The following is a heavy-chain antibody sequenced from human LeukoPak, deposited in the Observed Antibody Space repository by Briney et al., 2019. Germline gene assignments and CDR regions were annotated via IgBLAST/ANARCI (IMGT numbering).Heavy chain of an antibody. V-gene: IGHV3-66*02. CDR3: ARVKQLVNYYYYYMDV. CDR1: GFTVSSNY. CDR2: IYSGGST. J-gene: IGHJ6*03. D-gene: IGHD6-6*01. Sequence: GGSLRLSCAASGFTVSSNYMSWVRQAPGKGLEWVSVIYSGGSTYYADPVKGRFTISRDNSKNTLYLQMNSLRAEDTAVYYCARVKQLVNYYYYYMDVWGKGTTVTVSS.